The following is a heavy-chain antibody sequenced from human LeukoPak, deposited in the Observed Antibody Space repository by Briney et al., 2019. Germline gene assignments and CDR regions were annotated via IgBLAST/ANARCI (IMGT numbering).Heavy chain of an antibody. J-gene: IGHJ1*01. D-gene: IGHD1-26*01. Sequence: GGSLRLFCAASGFTFTNYWMHWVRQTPEKGPVWVSRITHDGSDTSYADSVKGRFTISRDNARDTLYLQMNGLRAEDTAVYYCAKDPYSRAFEYFQHWGQGTLVTVSS. V-gene: IGHV3-74*01. CDR1: GFTFTNYW. CDR3: AKDPYSRAFEYFQH. CDR2: ITHDGSDT.